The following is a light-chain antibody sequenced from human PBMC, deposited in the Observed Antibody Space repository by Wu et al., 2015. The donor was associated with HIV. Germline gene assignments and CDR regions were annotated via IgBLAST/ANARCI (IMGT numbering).Light chain of an antibody. V-gene: IGKV3-15*01. CDR3: QQYQNWPPIT. CDR1: QSVKNN. J-gene: IGKJ5*01. CDR2: GAS. Sequence: IVMTQSPATLSVSPGEGATLSCRASQSVKNNLAWYQQKGDQAPRLLIYGASTRATGIPARFSGSGSATEFTLTISNMQSEDLGVYYCQQYQNWPPITFGQGTRLEIK.